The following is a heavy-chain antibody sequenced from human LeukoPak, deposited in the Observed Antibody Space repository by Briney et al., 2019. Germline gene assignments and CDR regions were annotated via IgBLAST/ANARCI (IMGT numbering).Heavy chain of an antibody. CDR3: AKVLSGSYYYYGMDV. V-gene: IGHV3-23*01. J-gene: IGHJ6*02. Sequence: PGGSLRLSCAASGFTFSTYAMSWVRQAPGKGLEWVSSINVSGGNTYYADSVKGRFTISRDNSKNTLYLRMNSLRAEDTALYYCAKVLSGSYYYYGMDVWGQGTTVTVSS. CDR1: GFTFSTYA. CDR2: INVSGGNT. D-gene: IGHD1-26*01.